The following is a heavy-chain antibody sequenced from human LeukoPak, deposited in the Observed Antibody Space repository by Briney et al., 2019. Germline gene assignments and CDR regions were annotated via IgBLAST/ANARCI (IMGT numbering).Heavy chain of an antibody. J-gene: IGHJ3*01. CDR1: GFSFSNND. CDR2: LGVAGDR. V-gene: IGHV3-13*01. Sequence: GGSLRLSCAASGFSFSNNDMHWVRQFSGKGLEWVSGLGVAGDRYYPVSVRGRFTASRDRAGTYLYLQMNSLSAGDTAVYYCARGHYYGSGGDTFDVWGKGTMVIVSS. D-gene: IGHD3-10*01. CDR3: ARGHYYGSGGDTFDV.